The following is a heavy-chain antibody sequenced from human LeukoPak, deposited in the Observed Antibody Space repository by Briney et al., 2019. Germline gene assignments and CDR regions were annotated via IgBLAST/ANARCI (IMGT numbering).Heavy chain of an antibody. CDR3: AKYSSSWYMGWFDP. Sequence: SETLSLTCAVCGGSFSGYYWSWIRQPPGKGLEWIGVINHSGSTNYNPSLKSRVTISVDTSKNQFSLKLSSVTAADTAVYYCAKYSSSWYMGWFDPWGQGTLVTVSS. D-gene: IGHD6-13*01. V-gene: IGHV4-34*01. CDR1: GGSFSGYY. CDR2: INHSGST. J-gene: IGHJ5*02.